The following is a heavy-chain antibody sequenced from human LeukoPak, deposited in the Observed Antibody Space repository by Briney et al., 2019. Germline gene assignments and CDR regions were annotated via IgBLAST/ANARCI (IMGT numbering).Heavy chain of an antibody. CDR2: INHSGST. D-gene: IGHD6-13*01. CDR1: GGSFSGYY. CDR3: ARDPGGSLAAAGNDYFDY. V-gene: IGHV4-34*01. J-gene: IGHJ4*02. Sequence: SETLSLTCAVYGGSFSGYYWSWIRQPPGKGLEWIGEINHSGSTYYNPSLKSRVTISVDTSKNHFSLKLSSVTAADTAVYYCARDPGGSLAAAGNDYFDYWGQGTLVTVSS.